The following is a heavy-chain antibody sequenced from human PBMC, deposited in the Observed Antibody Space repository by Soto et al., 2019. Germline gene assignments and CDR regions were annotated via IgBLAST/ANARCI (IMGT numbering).Heavy chain of an antibody. Sequence: PGGSLRLSCAASGFTFSSYGMHWVRQAPGKGLEWVAVISYDGSNKYYADSVKGRFTISRDNSKNTLYLQMNSLRAEDTAVYYCAKDHYSSSWFVSYYFDYWGQGTLVTVS. CDR2: ISYDGSNK. CDR3: AKDHYSSSWFVSYYFDY. J-gene: IGHJ4*02. CDR1: GFTFSSYG. V-gene: IGHV3-30*18. D-gene: IGHD6-13*01.